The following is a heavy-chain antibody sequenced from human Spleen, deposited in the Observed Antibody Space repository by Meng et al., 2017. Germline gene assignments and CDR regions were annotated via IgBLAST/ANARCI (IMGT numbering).Heavy chain of an antibody. CDR2: IKQDGSEK. CDR3: AKEDYGDYVDF. J-gene: IGHJ4*02. Sequence: GESLKISCAASGFTFSSYEMNWVRQAPGKGLEWVANIKQDGSEKYYVDSVKGRFTISRDNAKNSLYLQMNSLRAEDTAVYYCAKEDYGDYVDFWGQGTLVTVSS. V-gene: IGHV3-7*03. CDR1: GFTFSSYE. D-gene: IGHD4-17*01.